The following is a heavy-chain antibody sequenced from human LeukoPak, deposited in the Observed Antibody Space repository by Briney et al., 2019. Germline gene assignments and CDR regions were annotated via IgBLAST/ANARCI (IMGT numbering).Heavy chain of an antibody. CDR3: AKAYGYCTTTSCSHEEFDY. J-gene: IGHJ4*02. D-gene: IGHD2-2*01. CDR2: ISSSGSDK. V-gene: IGHV3-48*03. Sequence: GGSLRLSCAASGFSFSDHEMNWVRQAPGKGLEWVSYISSSGSDKYYPDSVKGRFTISRDNAKNSLYLQMNSLRAEDTAVYYCAKAYGYCTTTSCSHEEFDYWGQGTLVTVSS. CDR1: GFSFSDHE.